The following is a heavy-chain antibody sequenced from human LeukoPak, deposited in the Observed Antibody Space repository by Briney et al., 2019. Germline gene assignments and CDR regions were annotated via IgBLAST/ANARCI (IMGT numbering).Heavy chain of an antibody. J-gene: IGHJ4*02. V-gene: IGHV3-9*01. CDR3: AKDIRGYYYDSSGYQDY. CDR1: GFTFDDYA. D-gene: IGHD3-22*01. Sequence: GGSLTLSCAASGFTFDDYAMHWVRQAPGKGLEWVAGISWNSGSIGYADSVKGRFTISRDNAKNSLYLQMNSLRAEDTALYYCAKDIRGYYYDSSGYQDYWGQGTLVTVSS. CDR2: ISWNSGSI.